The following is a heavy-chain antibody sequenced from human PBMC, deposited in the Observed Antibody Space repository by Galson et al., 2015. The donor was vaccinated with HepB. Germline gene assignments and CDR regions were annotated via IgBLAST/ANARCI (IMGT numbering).Heavy chain of an antibody. CDR3: ARLPSSGSSWQGNYYYYGMDV. CDR2: INQDGSEK. CDR1: GFTFSSYA. V-gene: IGHV3-7*03. Sequence: SLRLSCAASGFTFSSYAMSWVRQAPGKGLEWMANINQDGSEKYYVDSVKGRFTISRDNAKNSLYLQMSSLRAEDTAVYYCARLPSSGSSWQGNYYYYGMDVWGQGTTVTVSS. D-gene: IGHD6-13*01. J-gene: IGHJ6*02.